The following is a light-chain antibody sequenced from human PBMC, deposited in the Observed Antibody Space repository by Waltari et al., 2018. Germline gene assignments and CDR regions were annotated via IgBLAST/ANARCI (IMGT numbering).Light chain of an antibody. V-gene: IGLV7-46*01. CDR1: PGPVTRGHY. J-gene: IGLJ2*01. CDR2: ATS. CDR3: LISFGGAEEI. Sequence: QAVVTPEPSLTVSPGGTVTLTCASSPGPVTRGHYPYWFQQKPGQAPRTLIYATSNKHSWTPVRFSGSLLGGKAALTLSGAQPEDEADYYCLISFGGAEEIFGGGTKLTVL.